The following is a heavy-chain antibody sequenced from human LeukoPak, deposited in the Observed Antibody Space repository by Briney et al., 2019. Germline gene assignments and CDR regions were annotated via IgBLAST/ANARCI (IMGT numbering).Heavy chain of an antibody. CDR3: AREGGSRYYFDY. V-gene: IGHV3-21*01. Sequence: GGSLRLSCAASGFTFSISGMNWVRQAPGKGLEWVSSISASSSYIHYADSVKGRFTIARDNAKNSLYLQMDSLRAEDTAVYYCAREGGSRYYFDYWGQGTLVTVSS. J-gene: IGHJ4*02. CDR2: ISASSSYI. D-gene: IGHD5-12*01. CDR1: GFTFSISG.